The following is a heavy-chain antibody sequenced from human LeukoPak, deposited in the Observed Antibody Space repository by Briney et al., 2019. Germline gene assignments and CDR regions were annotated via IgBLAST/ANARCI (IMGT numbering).Heavy chain of an antibody. CDR1: GFTFSSYA. D-gene: IGHD3-10*01. CDR3: ARDSYYYGSGPPRENAFDI. V-gene: IGHV3-30-3*01. Sequence: GGSLRLSCAASGFTFSSYAMHWVRQAPGKGLEWVAVISYDGSNKYYADSVKGRFTISRDNSKNTLYLQMNSLRAEDTAVYYCARDSYYYGSGPPRENAFDIWGQGTMVTVSS. J-gene: IGHJ3*02. CDR2: ISYDGSNK.